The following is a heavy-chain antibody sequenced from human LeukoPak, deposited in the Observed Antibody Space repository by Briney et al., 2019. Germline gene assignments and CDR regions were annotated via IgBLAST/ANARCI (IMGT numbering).Heavy chain of an antibody. D-gene: IGHD5-12*01. J-gene: IGHJ4*02. CDR2: IDPKSGGT. V-gene: IGHV1-2*02. CDR3: ARGSRRGYSGNGPFDLDI. Sequence: ASVTVSCKACGYTFSHYYIHWVGPAPGQGLEYMGWIDPKSGGTHYAQRFRGRVAMTRETPISTAYMELSRLRSDDTAVYYCARGSRRGYSGNGPFDLDIWGQGTLVTVSS. CDR1: GYTFSHYY.